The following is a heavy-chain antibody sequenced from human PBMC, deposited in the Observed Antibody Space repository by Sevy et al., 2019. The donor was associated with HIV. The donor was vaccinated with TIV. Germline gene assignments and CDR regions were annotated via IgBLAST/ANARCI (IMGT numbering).Heavy chain of an antibody. CDR3: ARDHPYYDILTGYSGYYGMDV. D-gene: IGHD3-9*01. CDR2: IYSGGST. CDR1: GFTVSSNY. Sequence: GGSLRLSCAASGFTVSSNYMSWVRQAPGKGLEWVSVIYSGGSTYYADSMKGRFTISRDNSKNTLYLQMNSLRAEDTAVYYCARDHPYYDILTGYSGYYGMDVWGQGTTVTVSS. J-gene: IGHJ6*02. V-gene: IGHV3-53*01.